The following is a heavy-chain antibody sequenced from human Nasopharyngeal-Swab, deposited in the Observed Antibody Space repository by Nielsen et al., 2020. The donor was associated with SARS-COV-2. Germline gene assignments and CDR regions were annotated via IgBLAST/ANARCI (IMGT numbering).Heavy chain of an antibody. CDR3: ASQPSNWFDP. CDR1: GGSISSSSYY. V-gene: IGHV4-39*01. Sequence: SETLSLTCTVSGGSISSSSYYWGWIRQPPGKGLEWIGSIYYSGSTYYNPSLKSRVTISVETSKNQFSLKLSSVTAADTAVYYCASQPSNWFDPWGQGTLVTVSS. CDR2: IYYSGST. J-gene: IGHJ5*02.